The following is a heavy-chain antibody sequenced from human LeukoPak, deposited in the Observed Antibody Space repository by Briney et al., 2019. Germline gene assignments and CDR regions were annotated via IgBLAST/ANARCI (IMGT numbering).Heavy chain of an antibody. D-gene: IGHD3-22*01. CDR1: GFTFSDYY. CDR3: AREGSYYDSSGDIDY. CDR2: ISSSGSTI. V-gene: IGHV3-11*01. J-gene: IGHJ4*02. Sequence: GGSLRLSCAASGFTFSDYYMSWIRQAPGKGLEWVSYISSSGSTIYYADSVKGRFTTSRDNAKNSLYLQMNSLRAEDTAVYYCAREGSYYDSSGDIDYWGQGTLVTVSS.